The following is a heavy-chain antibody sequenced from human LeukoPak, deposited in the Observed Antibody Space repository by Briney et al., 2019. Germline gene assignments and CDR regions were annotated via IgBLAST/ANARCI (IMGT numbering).Heavy chain of an antibody. CDR3: AREFWNYRSGNLQAFDI. D-gene: IGHD3-10*01. CDR2: IYTSGST. Sequence: SETLSLTCTVSGGSISSGIYYWSWIRQPAGKGLEWIGRIYTSGSTKYNPSLKSRVTISVDTSKNQFSLRLSSVTAADTAVYYCAREFWNYRSGNLQAFDIWGQGTMVTVSS. J-gene: IGHJ3*02. CDR1: GGSISSGIYY. V-gene: IGHV4-61*02.